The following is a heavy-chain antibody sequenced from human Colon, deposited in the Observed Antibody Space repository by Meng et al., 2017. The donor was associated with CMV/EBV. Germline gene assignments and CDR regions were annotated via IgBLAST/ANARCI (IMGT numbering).Heavy chain of an antibody. CDR1: GYTFSDYG. J-gene: IGHJ4*02. Sequence: ASVKVSCKASGYTFSDYGITWVRQAPGQGLEWMGWISDYSGGAKYAQKVQGRLFMTTDPSTTTAYMELRSLRSDDTAVYYCAIGGRFWSGYEAYWGQGTLVTVSS. CDR2: ISDYSGGA. CDR3: AIGGRFWSGYEAY. V-gene: IGHV1-18*01. D-gene: IGHD3-3*01.